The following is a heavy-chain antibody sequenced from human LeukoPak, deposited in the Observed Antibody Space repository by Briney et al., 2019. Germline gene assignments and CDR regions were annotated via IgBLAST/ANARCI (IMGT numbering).Heavy chain of an antibody. CDR2: MYHTGSS. D-gene: IGHD6-13*01. CDR1: GGSVDTIDYY. J-gene: IGHJ5*02. Sequence: SETLSLTCTVSGGSVDTIDYYWSWIRQPPGKGLEWIGYMYHTGSSIYSPSLKSRLTISVDTSKNQFSLKLSSVTAADTAVYYCARHDRGSSWYGSASNWFDPWGQGTLVTVSS. CDR3: ARHDRGSSWYGSASNWFDP. V-gene: IGHV4-61*08.